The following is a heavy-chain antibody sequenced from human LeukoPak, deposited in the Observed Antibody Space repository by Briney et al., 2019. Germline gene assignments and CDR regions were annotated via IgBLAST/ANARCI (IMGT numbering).Heavy chain of an antibody. CDR3: ARTYYYDSSGYYFDY. D-gene: IGHD3-22*01. CDR1: GYMFNIYG. CDR2: IIPIFDTG. J-gene: IGHJ4*02. V-gene: IGHV1-69*13. Sequence: SVKVSCKASGYMFNIYGISWVRQAPGQGLEWMGGIIPIFDTGNYAQKFQGRLTITADESTSTAYMELSSLRSEDTAVYYCARTYYYDSSGYYFDYWGQGTLVTVSS.